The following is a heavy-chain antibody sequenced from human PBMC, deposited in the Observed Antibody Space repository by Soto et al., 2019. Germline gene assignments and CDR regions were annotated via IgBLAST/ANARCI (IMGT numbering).Heavy chain of an antibody. D-gene: IGHD6-19*01. J-gene: IGHJ6*02. CDR1: GFVFSTYS. Sequence: GGSLRLSCEASGFVFSTYSMNWVRQAPGKGLEWISYISSTSGTIYYADSVKGRFTIFRDNAKNSLFLQMNGLRDDDTAVYYCANQKIRFSVAGTLYGLGVWGQGTTVTVS. CDR3: ANQKIRFSVAGTLYGLGV. CDR2: ISSTSGTI. V-gene: IGHV3-48*02.